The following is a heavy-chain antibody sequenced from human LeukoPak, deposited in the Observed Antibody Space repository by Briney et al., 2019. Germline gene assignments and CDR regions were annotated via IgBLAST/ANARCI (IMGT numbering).Heavy chain of an antibody. D-gene: IGHD3-10*01. V-gene: IGHV5-51*01. CDR1: GYSFTSYW. CDR2: IYPGDSDT. Sequence: GESLKISCKGSGYSFTSYWIGWVRQMPGKGLEWMGIIYPGDSDTRYSPSFQGQVTISADKSISTADLQWRSLKASDTAMYYCARHRRFMVRGAYNNYYYYMDVWGKGTTVTVSS. CDR3: ARHRRFMVRGAYNNYYYYMDV. J-gene: IGHJ6*03.